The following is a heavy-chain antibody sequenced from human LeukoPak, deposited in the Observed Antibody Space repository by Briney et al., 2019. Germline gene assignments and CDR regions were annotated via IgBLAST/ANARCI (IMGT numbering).Heavy chain of an antibody. V-gene: IGHV4-30-2*01. Sequence: SETLSLTCAVSGGSISSGGYSWSWIRQPPGKGLEWIGYIYHSGSTYYNPSLKSRVTISVDRSKNQFSLKLSSVTAADTAVYYCARDSPIGYSYGTGYFDYWGQGTLVTVSS. CDR3: ARDSPIGYSYGTGYFDY. D-gene: IGHD5-18*01. J-gene: IGHJ4*02. CDR2: IYHSGST. CDR1: GGSISSGGYS.